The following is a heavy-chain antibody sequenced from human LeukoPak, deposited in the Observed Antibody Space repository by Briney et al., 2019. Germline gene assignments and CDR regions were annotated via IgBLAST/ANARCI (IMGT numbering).Heavy chain of an antibody. J-gene: IGHJ6*04. CDR1: GGSISSSNW. Sequence: KPSETLSLTCAVSGGSISSSNWWSWVRQPPGKGLEWIGEIYHSGSTNYNPSLKSRVTISVDKSKNQFPLKLSSVTAADTAVYYCARGKYPDYYYGMDVWGKGTTVTVSS. CDR2: IYHSGST. CDR3: ARGKYPDYYYGMDV. V-gene: IGHV4-4*02. D-gene: IGHD2/OR15-2a*01.